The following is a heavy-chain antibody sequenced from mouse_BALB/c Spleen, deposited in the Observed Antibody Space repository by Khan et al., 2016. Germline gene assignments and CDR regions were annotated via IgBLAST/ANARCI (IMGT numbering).Heavy chain of an antibody. V-gene: IGHV1-4*01. CDR2: INPSSGYT. D-gene: IGHD1-1*01. CDR1: GYTFTSYT. Sequence: QVQLQQSGAELARPGASVKMSCKAAGYTFTSYTMHWVKQRPGQGLEWIGYINPSSGYTNYNQKFKDKATLTADKSSSTAYMQLSSLTSEDSAVCYCAREAYGAWFAYWGQGTLVTVSA. J-gene: IGHJ3*01. CDR3: AREAYGAWFAY.